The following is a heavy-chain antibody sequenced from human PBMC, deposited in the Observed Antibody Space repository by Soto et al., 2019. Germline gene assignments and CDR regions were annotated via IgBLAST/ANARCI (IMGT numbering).Heavy chain of an antibody. V-gene: IGHV3-7*01. J-gene: IGHJ4*02. CDR3: ARPGFMITFGGVLSPPFDY. CDR2: IKQDGSEK. D-gene: IGHD3-16*01. Sequence: GGSLRLSCAASGFTFSSYWMSWVRQAPGKGLEWVANIKQDGSEKYYVDSVKGRFTISRDNAKNSLYLQMNSLRAEDTAVYYSARPGFMITFGGVLSPPFDYWGQGTLVTVSS. CDR1: GFTFSSYW.